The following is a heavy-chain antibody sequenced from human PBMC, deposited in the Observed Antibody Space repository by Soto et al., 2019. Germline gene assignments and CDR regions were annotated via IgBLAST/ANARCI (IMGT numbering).Heavy chain of an antibody. J-gene: IGHJ3*01. Sequence: SETLPVTCAVSGYSISSGYYWGWIRQPPGKGLEWIGSIYHSGSTYYNPSLKSRVTISVDTSKNQFSLKLSSGTAADTAVYYCARLSDVTCSKYFYEGKAVWSKWT. CDR3: ARLSDVTCSKYFYEGKAV. CDR2: IYHSGST. D-gene: IGHD3-10*02. CDR1: GYSISSGYY. V-gene: IGHV4-38-2*01.